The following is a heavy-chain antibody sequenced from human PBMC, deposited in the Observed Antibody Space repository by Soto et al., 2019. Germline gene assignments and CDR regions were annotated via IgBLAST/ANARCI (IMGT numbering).Heavy chain of an antibody. Sequence: GGSLRLSCAASGFTFSSYSMNWVRQAPGKGLEWVSSISSSSSYIYYADSVKGRFTISRDNAKNSLYLQMNSLRAEDTAVYYCARLFAGGVTMVDYWGQGTLVTVSS. J-gene: IGHJ4*02. D-gene: IGHD3-16*01. CDR2: ISSSSSYI. CDR1: GFTFSSYS. V-gene: IGHV3-21*01. CDR3: ARLFAGGVTMVDY.